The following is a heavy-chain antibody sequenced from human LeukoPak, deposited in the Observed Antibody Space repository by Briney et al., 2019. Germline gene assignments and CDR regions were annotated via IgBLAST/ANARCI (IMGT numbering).Heavy chain of an antibody. CDR2: INHSGST. Sequence: PSETLSLTCAVYGGSFSSYYWSWIRQPPGKGLEWIGEINHSGSTNYNPSLKSRVTISVDTSKNQFSLKLSSVTAADTAVYYCARDFSEQQLVYPAYFDYWGQGTLVTVSS. D-gene: IGHD6-13*01. CDR3: ARDFSEQQLVYPAYFDY. J-gene: IGHJ4*02. V-gene: IGHV4-34*01. CDR1: GGSFSSYY.